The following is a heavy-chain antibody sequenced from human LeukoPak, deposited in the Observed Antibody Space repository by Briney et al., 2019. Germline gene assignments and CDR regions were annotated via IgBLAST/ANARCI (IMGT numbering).Heavy chain of an antibody. D-gene: IGHD3-16*02. CDR3: AMLRLGELSLLANAYDI. CDR1: GSSVNSDQY. CDR2: VHQTGSP. V-gene: IGHV4-38-2*01. J-gene: IGHJ3*02. Sequence: PSETLSPTRDVSGSSVNSDQYWGWMRHSPGAGLEWIGSVHQTGSPYYNPSLGSRVSLSIDSTKNSFSLRLTSVTAADTAVYYCAMLRLGELSLLANAYDIWGQGTMVIVSS.